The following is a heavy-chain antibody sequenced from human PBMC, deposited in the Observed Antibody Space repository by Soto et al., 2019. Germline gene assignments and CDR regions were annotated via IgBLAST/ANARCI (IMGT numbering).Heavy chain of an antibody. CDR3: ARDYYDSSGYPPWFDP. D-gene: IGHD3-22*01. J-gene: IGHJ5*02. Sequence: SETLSLTCAVYGGSFSGYYWSCIRQPPGKGLEWIGEINHSGSTNYNPSLKSRVTISVDTSKNQFSLKLSSVTAADTAVYYCARDYYDSSGYPPWFDPWGQGTLVTVSS. CDR1: GGSFSGYY. CDR2: INHSGST. V-gene: IGHV4-34*01.